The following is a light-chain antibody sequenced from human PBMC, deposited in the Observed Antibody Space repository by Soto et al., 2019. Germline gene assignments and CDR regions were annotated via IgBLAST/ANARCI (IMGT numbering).Light chain of an antibody. V-gene: IGKV3-20*01. CDR1: QSISSNY. CDR2: AVS. CDR3: QQYDDSPWT. Sequence: EIVLTQSPGTLSLSPGERATLSCRASQSISSNYLAWYQQRPGHAPRLLIYAVSSRATGIPDRFSGSGSGTGFTLTISRLEHEDFAVYYCQQYDDSPWTFGQGTKVEIK. J-gene: IGKJ1*01.